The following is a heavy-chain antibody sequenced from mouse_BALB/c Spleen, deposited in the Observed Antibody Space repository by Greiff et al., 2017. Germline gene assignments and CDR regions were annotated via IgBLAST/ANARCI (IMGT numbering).Heavy chain of an antibody. D-gene: IGHD2-2*01. CDR3: TRDVYDTYYFDY. J-gene: IGHJ2*01. CDR1: GYTFTSYY. V-gene: IGHV1S81*02. Sequence: QVQLQQPGAELVKPGASVKLSCKASGYTFTSYYMYWVKQRPGQGLEWIGGINPSNGGTNFNEKFKSKATLTVDKSSSTAYMQLSSLTSEDSAVYYCTRDVYDTYYFDYWGQGTTLTVSS. CDR2: INPSNGGT.